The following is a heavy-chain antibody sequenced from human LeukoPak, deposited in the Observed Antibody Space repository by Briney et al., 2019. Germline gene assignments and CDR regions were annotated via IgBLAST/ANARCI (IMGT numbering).Heavy chain of an antibody. J-gene: IGHJ4*02. Sequence: SETLSLTCAVSGGSISSSNWWSWVRQPPGKGLEWIGEIYHSGSTNYNPSLKSRVTISVDKSKNQFSLKLSSVTAAGTAVYYCARSQGYSARGGDDYWGQGTLVTVSS. CDR3: ARSQGYSARGGDDY. D-gene: IGHD5-12*01. V-gene: IGHV4-4*02. CDR2: IYHSGST. CDR1: GGSISSSNW.